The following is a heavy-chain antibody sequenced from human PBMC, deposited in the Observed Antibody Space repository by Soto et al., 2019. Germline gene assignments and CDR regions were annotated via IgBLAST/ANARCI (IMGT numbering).Heavy chain of an antibody. CDR1: GFTFSSYG. CDR3: AKELFIAVAGLFDY. V-gene: IGHV3-30*18. J-gene: IGHJ4*02. Sequence: TGGSLRLSCAASGFTFSSYGMHWVRQAPGKGLEWVAVISYDGSNKYYADSVKGRFTISRDNSKNTLYLQMNSLRAEDTAVYYCAKELFIAVAGLFDYWGQGTLVTVSS. D-gene: IGHD6-19*01. CDR2: ISYDGSNK.